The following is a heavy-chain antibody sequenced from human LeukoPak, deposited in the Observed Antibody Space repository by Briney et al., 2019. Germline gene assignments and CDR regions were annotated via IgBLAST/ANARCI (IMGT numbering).Heavy chain of an antibody. V-gene: IGHV1-2*02. J-gene: IGHJ4*02. Sequence: ASVKVSCKASGYTFTGYYMHWVRQAPGQGLEWVGWINPNSGGTNYAQKFQGRVTMTRDTSISTAYMELSRLRSDDTAVYYCAVLGYCSSTSCLYYFDYWGQGTLVTVSS. CDR1: GYTFTGYY. CDR2: INPNSGGT. CDR3: AVLGYCSSTSCLYYFDY. D-gene: IGHD2-2*01.